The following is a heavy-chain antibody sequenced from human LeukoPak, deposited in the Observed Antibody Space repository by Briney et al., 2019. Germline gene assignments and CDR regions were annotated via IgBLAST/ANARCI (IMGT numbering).Heavy chain of an antibody. CDR3: ARGRYNWKTSQGDAFDI. CDR2: ISSSSSYI. J-gene: IGHJ3*02. D-gene: IGHD1-1*01. CDR1: GFTFSSYS. Sequence: GGSLRLSCAASGFTFSSYSMNWVRQAPGKGLEWVSSISSSSSYIYYADSVKGRFTISRDNAKNSLYLQMNSLRAEDTAVYYCARGRYNWKTSQGDAFDIWGQGTMVTVSS. V-gene: IGHV3-21*01.